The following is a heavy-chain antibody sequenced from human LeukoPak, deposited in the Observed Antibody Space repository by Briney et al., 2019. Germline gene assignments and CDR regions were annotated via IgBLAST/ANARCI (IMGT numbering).Heavy chain of an antibody. D-gene: IGHD2-21*02. Sequence: PGGSLRLSCAASGFTFSSYAMSWVRQAPGKGLEWVSAISGSGGSTYYADSVKGRFTISRDNSKNTLYLQMNSLRAEDTAVYYCASAPPIAVVTATPDFDYWGQGTLVTVSS. V-gene: IGHV3-23*01. CDR1: GFTFSSYA. CDR3: ASAPPIAVVTATPDFDY. CDR2: ISGSGGST. J-gene: IGHJ4*02.